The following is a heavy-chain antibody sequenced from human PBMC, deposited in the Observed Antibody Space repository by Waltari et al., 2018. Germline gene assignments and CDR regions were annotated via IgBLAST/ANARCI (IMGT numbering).Heavy chain of an antibody. Sequence: QVQLVQSGAEVKKPGASVKVSCKASGYTFTGYYMHWVRQAPGQGLDGMGRINPHSGGTNYAQKFQGRVTMTRDTSISTAYMELSRLRSDDTAVYYCVRDPHMTTVTDDAFDIWGQGTMVTVSS. J-gene: IGHJ3*02. CDR2: INPHSGGT. CDR3: VRDPHMTTVTDDAFDI. CDR1: GYTFTGYY. V-gene: IGHV1-2*06. D-gene: IGHD4-17*01.